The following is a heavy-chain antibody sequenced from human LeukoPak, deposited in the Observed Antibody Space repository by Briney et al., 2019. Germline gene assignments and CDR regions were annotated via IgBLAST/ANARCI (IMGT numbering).Heavy chain of an antibody. J-gene: IGHJ4*02. CDR3: ARTLIEHSVSSCYFDY. Sequence: PGGSLRLSCAASGFTYTKHAMHWVRQAPGKGLEWVAVISYDGSNKKYADSVKGRFTISRDNSKNTLYLQMNSLRAEDTAVYYCARTLIEHSVSSCYFDYWGQGALVTVSS. CDR1: GFTYTKHA. V-gene: IGHV3-30*04. CDR2: ISYDGSNK. D-gene: IGHD6-6*01.